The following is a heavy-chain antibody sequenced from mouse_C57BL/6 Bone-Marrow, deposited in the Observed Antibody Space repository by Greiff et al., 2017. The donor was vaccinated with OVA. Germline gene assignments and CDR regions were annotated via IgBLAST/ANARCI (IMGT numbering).Heavy chain of an antibody. V-gene: IGHV14-4*01. CDR2: IDPENGDT. D-gene: IGHD1-1*01. CDR3: TTRPYYYGSSYDYYAMDY. CDR1: GFNIKDDY. Sequence: EVQLQQSGAELVRPGASVKLSCTASGFNIKDDYMHWVKQRPEQGLEWIGWIDPENGDTEYASKFQGKAPITADTSSNTAYLQLSSLTSEDTAVYYCTTRPYYYGSSYDYYAMDYWGQGTSVTVSS. J-gene: IGHJ4*01.